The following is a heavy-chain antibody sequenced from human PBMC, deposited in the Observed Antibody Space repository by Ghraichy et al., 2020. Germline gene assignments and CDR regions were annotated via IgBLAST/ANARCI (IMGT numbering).Heavy chain of an antibody. J-gene: IGHJ4*02. CDR1: GFTVSSNY. Sequence: GGSLRLSCAASGFTVSSNYMSWVRQAPGKGLEWVSVIYSGGSTYYADSVKGRFTISRDNSKNTLYLQMNSLRAEDTAVYYCARGFPGPYCGGDCYSLPFVYWGQGTLVTVSS. CDR2: IYSGGST. V-gene: IGHV3-53*01. CDR3: ARGFPGPYCGGDCYSLPFVY. D-gene: IGHD2-21*01.